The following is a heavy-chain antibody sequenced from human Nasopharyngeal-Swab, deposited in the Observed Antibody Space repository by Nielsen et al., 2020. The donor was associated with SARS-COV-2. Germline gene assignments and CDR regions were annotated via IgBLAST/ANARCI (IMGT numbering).Heavy chain of an antibody. J-gene: IGHJ4*02. CDR3: ARGGLQEDIVVVPAAMPFDY. CDR1: GGSLSGYY. V-gene: IGHV4-34*01. Sequence: GSLRLSCAVYGGSLSGYYWSWIRQPPGKGLEWIGEINHSGSTNYNQSLKSRVTISVDTSKNQFSLKLSSVTAADTAVYYCARGGLQEDIVVVPAAMPFDYWGQGTLVTVSS. D-gene: IGHD2-2*01. CDR2: INHSGST.